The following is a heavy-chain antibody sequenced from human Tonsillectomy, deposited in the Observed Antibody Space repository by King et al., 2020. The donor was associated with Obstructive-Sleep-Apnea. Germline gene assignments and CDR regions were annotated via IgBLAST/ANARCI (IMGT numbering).Heavy chain of an antibody. CDR2: INHSGST. J-gene: IGHJ6*02. Sequence: VQLQQWGAGLLKPSETLSLTCAVYGGSFSGYYWSWIRQPPGKGLEWIGEINHSGSTNYNPSLKSRVTISVDTSKNQFSLKLSSVTAADTAVYYCARYGSGSYYNFHYYYGMDVWGQGTTVTVSS. CDR1: GGSFSGYY. V-gene: IGHV4-34*01. D-gene: IGHD3-10*01. CDR3: ARYGSGSYYNFHYYYGMDV.